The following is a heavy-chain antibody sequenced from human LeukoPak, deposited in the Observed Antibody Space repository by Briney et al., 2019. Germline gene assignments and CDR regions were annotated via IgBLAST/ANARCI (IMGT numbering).Heavy chain of an antibody. V-gene: IGHV4-34*01. CDR1: GGSFSGYY. Sequence: SETLSLTCAVYGGSFSGYYWSWIGQPPGKGLEWVGEINHSGSTNYNPSLTSRVTISVDTSKKQFSLKLSSVTAADTAVYYCARARGSSSPRVDYWGQGTPVTVSS. D-gene: IGHD6-6*01. J-gene: IGHJ4*02. CDR3: ARARGSSSPRVDY. CDR2: INHSGST.